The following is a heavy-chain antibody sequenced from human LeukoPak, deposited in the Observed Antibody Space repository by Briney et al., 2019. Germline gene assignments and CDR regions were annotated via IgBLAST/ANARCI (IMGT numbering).Heavy chain of an antibody. CDR1: GGSISSGGYS. CDR2: IYHSGST. Sequence: TASQTLSLTCTVSGGSISSGGYSWSWIRQPPGKGLEWIGYIYHSGSTYYNPSLKSRVTISVDRSKNQLSLKLSSVTAADTAVYYCARGGRGDGYNIFDYWGQGTLVTVSS. J-gene: IGHJ4*02. V-gene: IGHV4-30-2*01. CDR3: ARGGRGDGYNIFDY. D-gene: IGHD5-24*01.